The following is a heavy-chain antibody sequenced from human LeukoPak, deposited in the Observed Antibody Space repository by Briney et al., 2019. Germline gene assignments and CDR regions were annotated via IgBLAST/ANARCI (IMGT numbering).Heavy chain of an antibody. CDR3: ARDAPYYYDSSGSFDY. V-gene: IGHV4-59*12. D-gene: IGHD3-22*01. J-gene: IGHJ4*02. CDR1: GGSISSYY. Sequence: PSETLSLTCTVSGGSISSYYWSWIRQPPGKGLEWIGYIYYSGSTNYNPSLKSRVTISVDRSKNQFSLKLSSVTAADTAVYYCARDAPYYYDSSGSFDYWGQGTLVTVSS. CDR2: IYYSGST.